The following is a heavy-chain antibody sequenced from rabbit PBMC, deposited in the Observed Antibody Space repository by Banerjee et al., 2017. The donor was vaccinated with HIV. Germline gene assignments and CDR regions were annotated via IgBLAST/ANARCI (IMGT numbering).Heavy chain of an antibody. CDR1: GLDFSSSYW. D-gene: IGHD4-2*01. CDR2: IDVGKTGST. V-gene: IGHV1S45*01. Sequence: QEQLEESGGGLVQPGASLTLTCKASGLDFSSSYWSCWVRQAPGKGLEWIACIDVGKTGSTYYASGAKGRFTISKTSSTTVTLQMTSLTAADTATYFCAIDAAGREDFNLWGPGTLVTVS. CDR3: AIDAAGREDFNL. J-gene: IGHJ4*01.